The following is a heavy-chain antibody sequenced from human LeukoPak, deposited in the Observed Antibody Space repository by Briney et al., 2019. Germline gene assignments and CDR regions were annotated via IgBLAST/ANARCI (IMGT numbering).Heavy chain of an antibody. V-gene: IGHV3-23*01. Sequence: GGSLRLSCAASGFTFSTSAMSWVRQAPGKGLEWVSTFSGSGDGTYYADSVKGRFSISRDNSQNTLYLQMNSLRAEDTAVYYCAKDGGYYGSGTHRGYFDYWGQGTLVTVSS. CDR2: FSGSGDGT. CDR1: GFTFSTSA. D-gene: IGHD3-10*01. CDR3: AKDGGYYGSGTHRGYFDY. J-gene: IGHJ4*02.